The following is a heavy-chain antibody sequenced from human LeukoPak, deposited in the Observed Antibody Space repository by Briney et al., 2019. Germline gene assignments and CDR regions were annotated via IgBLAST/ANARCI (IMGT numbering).Heavy chain of an antibody. V-gene: IGHV4-4*07. CDR3: ARVRSSGYLFDY. J-gene: IGHJ4*02. D-gene: IGHD3-22*01. Sequence: SETLSLTCTVSGGSISSDYWSWIRQPAGKGLEWIGRIYTTGSTNYSPSLKSRVTMSVDTSKNQFSLKLSSVTAADTAVYYCARVRSSGYLFDYWGQGTLVTVSS. CDR2: IYTTGST. CDR1: GGSISSDY.